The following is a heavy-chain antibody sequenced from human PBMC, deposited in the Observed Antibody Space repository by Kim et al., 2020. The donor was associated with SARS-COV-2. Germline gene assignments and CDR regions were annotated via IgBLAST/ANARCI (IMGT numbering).Heavy chain of an antibody. CDR3: ARESWGQAYYYYYYYMDV. CDR1: GGSISSYY. Sequence: SETLSLTCTVSGGSISSYYWSWIRQPPGKGLEWIGYIYYSGSTNYNPSLKSRVTISVDTSKNQFSLKLSSVTAADTAVYYCARESWGQAYYYYYYYMDVWGKGTTVTVSS. J-gene: IGHJ6*03. D-gene: IGHD6-13*01. V-gene: IGHV4-59*01. CDR2: IYYSGST.